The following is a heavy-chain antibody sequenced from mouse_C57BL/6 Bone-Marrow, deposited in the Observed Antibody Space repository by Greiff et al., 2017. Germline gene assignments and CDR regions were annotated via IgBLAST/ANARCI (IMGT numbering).Heavy chain of an antibody. Sequence: VQLQQSGAELAKPGASVKMSCKASGYTFTSYWMHWVKQRPGQGLEWIGYINPSTGYTEYNQKFKDKATLTADKSSSTAYMQLSSLTSEDSAVYYCARDYYGSSYVFDYWGQGTTLTVSS. V-gene: IGHV1-7*01. CDR3: ARDYYGSSYVFDY. J-gene: IGHJ2*01. D-gene: IGHD1-1*01. CDR2: INPSTGYT. CDR1: GYTFTSYW.